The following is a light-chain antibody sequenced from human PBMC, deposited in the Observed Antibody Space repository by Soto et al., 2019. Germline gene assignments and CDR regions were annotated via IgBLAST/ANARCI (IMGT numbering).Light chain of an antibody. J-gene: IGKJ4*01. CDR2: GAS. CDR1: QSVSSSY. Sequence: EIVLTQSPGTLSLSPGERATLSCRASQSVSSSYLAWCQQKPGQAPRLLIYGASSRATGIPDRFSGSGSGTDFTLTISRLEPEDFAVYYCHQYDSSPLTFGGGTKVEIK. V-gene: IGKV3-20*01. CDR3: HQYDSSPLT.